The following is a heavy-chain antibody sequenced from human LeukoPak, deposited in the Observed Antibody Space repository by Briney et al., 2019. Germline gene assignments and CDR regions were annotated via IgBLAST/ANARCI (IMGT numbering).Heavy chain of an antibody. CDR3: AKLPGATLVNVGWYFDL. D-gene: IGHD4-23*01. Sequence: TETLSLTCTVSAYSISSYYWSWIRQPAGKRLEWIGRVYISGSINYNPSLKSRVTMSLDTSKNQFSLKLTSVTAADTAMYYCAKLPGATLVNVGWYFDLWGRGTLVTVSS. CDR2: VYISGSI. V-gene: IGHV4-4*07. J-gene: IGHJ2*01. CDR1: AYSISSYY.